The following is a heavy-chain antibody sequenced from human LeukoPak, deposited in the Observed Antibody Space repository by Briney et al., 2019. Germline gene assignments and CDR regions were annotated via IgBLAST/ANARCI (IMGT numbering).Heavy chain of an antibody. D-gene: IGHD4-23*01. J-gene: IGHJ4*01. V-gene: IGHV3-73*01. CDR1: GFIFSAAA. Sequence: PGGSLRLSCAGSGFIFSAAAIHWVRQASGKGLEWVGRIRSKADSYATSYAGSVKGRFTISRDDSKKTAFLQMDSLKSEDTAVYYCTTTVENAVWDYWGQGTQVTVSS. CDR3: TTTVENAVWDY. CDR2: IRSKADSYAT.